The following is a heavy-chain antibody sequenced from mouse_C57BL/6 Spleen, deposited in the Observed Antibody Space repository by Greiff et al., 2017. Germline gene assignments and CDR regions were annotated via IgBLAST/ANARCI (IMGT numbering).Heavy chain of an antibody. Sequence: DVMLVESGGGLVQPGGSLSLSCAASGFTFTDYYMSWVRQPPGKALEWLGFIRNKANGYTTEYSASVKGRFTISRDNSQSILYLQMNALRAEDSATYYCARSSDGYYFDYWGQGTTLTVSS. CDR1: GFTFTDYY. V-gene: IGHV7-3*01. J-gene: IGHJ2*01. D-gene: IGHD2-3*01. CDR3: ARSSDGYYFDY. CDR2: IRNKANGYTT.